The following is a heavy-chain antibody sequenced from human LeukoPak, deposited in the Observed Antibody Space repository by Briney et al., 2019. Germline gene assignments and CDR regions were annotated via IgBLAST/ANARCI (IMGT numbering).Heavy chain of an antibody. CDR1: GGSISSSSYY. J-gene: IGHJ4*02. Sequence: SETLSLTCTVSGGSISSSSYYWGWIRQPPGKGLEWIGSIYYSGSTYYNPSLKSRVTISVGTSKNQFSLKLNSVTAADTAVYYCARDDSTSFYAFDYWGQGTLVTVSS. D-gene: IGHD2-2*01. CDR2: IYYSGST. CDR3: ARDDSTSFYAFDY. V-gene: IGHV4-39*07.